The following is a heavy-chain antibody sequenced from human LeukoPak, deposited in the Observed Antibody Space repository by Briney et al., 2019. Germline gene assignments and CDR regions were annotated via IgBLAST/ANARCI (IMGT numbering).Heavy chain of an antibody. V-gene: IGHV3-21*04. CDR1: GFTFSSYS. J-gene: IGHJ3*02. Sequence: GGSLRLSCAASGFTFSSYSMNWVRQAPGKGLEWVSSISSSSSYIYYADSVKGRFTISRDNSKNTLYLQMNSLRAEDTAVYYCARGKDDAFDIWGQGTMVTVSS. CDR2: ISSSSSYI. CDR3: ARGKDDAFDI.